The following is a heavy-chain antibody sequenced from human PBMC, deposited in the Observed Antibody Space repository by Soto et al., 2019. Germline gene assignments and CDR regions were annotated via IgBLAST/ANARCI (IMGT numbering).Heavy chain of an antibody. D-gene: IGHD5-12*01. V-gene: IGHV4-61*08. CDR3: ARDGYNYEGGMDV. J-gene: IGHJ6*02. Sequence: PSETLSLTCPVSGGSIRSGDYYWNWIRQYPGKGLEWIGYIYYSGSTYYNPSLRSRVTISVDTSKNQFSLKLSSVTAADTAVYYCARDGYNYEGGMDVWGQGTTVTVSS. CDR1: GGSIRSGDYY. CDR2: IYYSGST.